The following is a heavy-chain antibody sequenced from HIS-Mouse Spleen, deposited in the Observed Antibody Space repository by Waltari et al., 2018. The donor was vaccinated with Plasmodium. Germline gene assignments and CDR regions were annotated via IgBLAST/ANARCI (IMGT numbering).Heavy chain of an antibody. CDR2: IYYSGST. Sequence: QLQLQESGPGLVKPSETLSLTCTVSGGSISSSSYYWGWIRQPPGKGLEWIGSIYYSGSTDDNPSLKSRVTISVDTSKNQFSLKLSSVTAADTAVYYCARHCCSSGWSDAFDIWGQGTMVTVSS. J-gene: IGHJ3*02. CDR3: ARHCCSSGWSDAFDI. V-gene: IGHV4-39*01. CDR1: GGSISSSSYY. D-gene: IGHD6-19*01.